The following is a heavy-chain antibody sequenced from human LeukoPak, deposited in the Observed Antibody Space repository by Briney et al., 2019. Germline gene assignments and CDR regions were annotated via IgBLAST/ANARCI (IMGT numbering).Heavy chain of an antibody. CDR2: IYNSGST. D-gene: IGHD3-22*01. J-gene: IGHJ3*02. CDR3: ARFGRDSSGYYRLKAFDI. CDR1: GGPISSYY. V-gene: IGHV4-4*07. Sequence: PSETLSLTCTVSGGPISSYYWSWIRQPAGKGLEWIGRIYNSGSTNYNPSLKSRVTMSVDTSKNQFSLKLSSVTAADTAVYYCARFGRDSSGYYRLKAFDIWGQGTMVTVSS.